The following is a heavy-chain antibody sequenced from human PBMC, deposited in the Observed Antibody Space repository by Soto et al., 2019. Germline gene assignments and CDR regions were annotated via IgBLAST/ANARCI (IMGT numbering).Heavy chain of an antibody. CDR2: IYHSGST. D-gene: IGHD6-19*01. CDR1: GGSVSSGSYH. Sequence: QVQLQESGPGLVKPSETLSLTCTVSGGSVSSGSYHWGWIRQPPGKGLEWIGYIYHSGSTNYNPSPQSRVTISVDTSKNQFSLSLTSVTAADTAVYYCARLSVAWFDPWGQGTLVTVAS. V-gene: IGHV4-61*01. CDR3: ARLSVAWFDP. J-gene: IGHJ5*02.